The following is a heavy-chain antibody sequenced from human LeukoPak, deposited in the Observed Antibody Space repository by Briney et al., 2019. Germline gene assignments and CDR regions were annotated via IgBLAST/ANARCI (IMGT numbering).Heavy chain of an antibody. J-gene: IGHJ4*02. CDR3: AKEHSSGWYGLDY. Sequence: GGSLRLSCAASGFTLDDYAMHWVRQAPGKGLEWVSGISWNSGSIGYADSVKGRFTISRDNAKNSLYLQMNSLRAEDTALYYCAKEHSSGWYGLDYWGQGTLVTVSS. D-gene: IGHD6-19*01. CDR1: GFTLDDYA. V-gene: IGHV3-9*01. CDR2: ISWNSGSI.